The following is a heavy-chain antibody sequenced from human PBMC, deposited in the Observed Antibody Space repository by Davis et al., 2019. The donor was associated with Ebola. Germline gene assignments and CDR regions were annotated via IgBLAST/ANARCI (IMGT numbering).Heavy chain of an antibody. CDR2: IIPIFGTA. CDR1: GGTFSSYA. V-gene: IGHV1-69*06. J-gene: IGHJ5*02. CDR3: ARDDWNQNWFDP. Sequence: AASVKVSCKASGGTFSSYAISWVRQASGQGLEWMGGIIPIFGTANYAQKFQGRVTITADKSTSTAYMELSSLRSEDTAVYYCARDDWNQNWFDPWGQGTLVTVSS. D-gene: IGHD1-1*01.